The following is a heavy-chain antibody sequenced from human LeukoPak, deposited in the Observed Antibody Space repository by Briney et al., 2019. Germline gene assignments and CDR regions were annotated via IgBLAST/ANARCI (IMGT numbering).Heavy chain of an antibody. Sequence: GGSLRLSCAASGFTFSSYAMHWVRQAPGKGLEWVAVISYDGSNKYYADSVKGRFTISRDNSKNTLYLQMNSLRAEDTAVYYCARDAGSYNSDYWGQGTLVIVSS. V-gene: IGHV3-30-3*01. D-gene: IGHD1-26*01. CDR2: ISYDGSNK. CDR1: GFTFSSYA. CDR3: ARDAGSYNSDY. J-gene: IGHJ4*02.